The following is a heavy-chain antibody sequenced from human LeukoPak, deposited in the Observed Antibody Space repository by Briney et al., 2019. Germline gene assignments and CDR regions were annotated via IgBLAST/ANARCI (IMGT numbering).Heavy chain of an antibody. CDR1: GVSVGSGDDY. D-gene: IGHD6-13*01. Sequence: SQTLSHTCTVSGVSVGSGDDYWSWIRQPPGKGLVWIVEINHSGSTNYNPALTSQDTLSLDTSKNQFSLKLSSVTTSDTTVRDCXXXXPGYSSSWYGTVTTYYLXXWGXGTLVT. V-gene: IGHV4-61*08. CDR2: INHSGST. J-gene: IGHJ4*02. CDR3: XXXXPGYSSSWYGTVTTYYLXX.